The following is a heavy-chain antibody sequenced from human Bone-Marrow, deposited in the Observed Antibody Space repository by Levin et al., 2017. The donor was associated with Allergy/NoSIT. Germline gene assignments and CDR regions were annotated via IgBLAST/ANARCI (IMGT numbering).Heavy chain of an antibody. D-gene: IGHD4-17*01. CDR2: IIPVYRTS. J-gene: IGHJ5*02. V-gene: IGHV1-69*13. CDR3: AREGICGTTVTAAFDL. CDR1: GGTFGNYT. Sequence: SVKVSCKSSGGTFGNYTFNWVRQAPGQGLEWMGGIIPVYRTSRYAQKFQGRVRITADESRRTAYMELRSLRSEDTAVYYCAREGICGTTVTAAFDLWGQGTLVTVSS.